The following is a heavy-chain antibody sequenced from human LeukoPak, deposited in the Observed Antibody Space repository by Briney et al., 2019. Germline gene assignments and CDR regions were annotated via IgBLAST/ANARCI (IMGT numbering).Heavy chain of an antibody. CDR3: ARLVPAAIGGYYYYYYYMDV. CDR1: GGSFSGYY. CDR2: INHSGST. V-gene: IGHV4-34*01. D-gene: IGHD2-2*01. J-gene: IGHJ6*03. Sequence: ETLSLTCAVYGGSFSGYYWSWLRQPPGKGLEWIGEINHSGSTNYNPPLKSRVTISVDTSKNQFSLKLSSVTAADTAVYYCARLVPAAIGGYYYYYYYMDVWGKGTTVTVSS.